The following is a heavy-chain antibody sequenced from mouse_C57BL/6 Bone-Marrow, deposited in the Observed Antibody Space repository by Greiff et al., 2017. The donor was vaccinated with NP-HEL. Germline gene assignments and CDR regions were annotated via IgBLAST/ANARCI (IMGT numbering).Heavy chain of an antibody. D-gene: IGHD1-1*01. Sequence: EVKLQESGAGLVKPGGSLKLSCAASGFTFTSYAMSWVRQTPEKSLEWVATISDCGSYTYYPDNVKGRFTFSRDNAKNNLYLQMRHLKSEDTAMYYCARGYYGSAWFAYWGQGTLVTVSA. CDR2: ISDCGSYT. CDR3: ARGYYGSAWFAY. V-gene: IGHV5-4*03. CDR1: GFTFTSYA. J-gene: IGHJ3*01.